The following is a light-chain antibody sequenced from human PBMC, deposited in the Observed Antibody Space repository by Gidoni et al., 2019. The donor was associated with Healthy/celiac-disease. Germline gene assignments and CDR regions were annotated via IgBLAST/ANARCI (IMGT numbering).Light chain of an antibody. V-gene: IGKV1-9*01. Sequence: IQLTQSPSSLSASVGDRVTITCRASQGISSYLAWYQQKPGKAPKLLIYAASRFSGSGSGTDFTLTISSLQPEGFATYYRQQLNSYPLYTFGQGTKLEIK. CDR2: AA. CDR1: QGISSY. CDR3: QQLNSYPLYT. J-gene: IGKJ2*01.